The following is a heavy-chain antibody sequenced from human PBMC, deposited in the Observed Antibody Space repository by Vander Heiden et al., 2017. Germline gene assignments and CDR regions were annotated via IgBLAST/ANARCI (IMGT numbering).Heavy chain of an antibody. Sequence: QVQLVQSGAEVKKPGSSVKFSCKASGGTFSSYAISWVRQAPGQGLEWMGGIIPIFGTANYAQKFQGRVTITADESTSTAYMELSSLRSEDTAVYYCATHRDYGDPPGGPFDYWGQGTLVTVSS. CDR1: GGTFSSYA. V-gene: IGHV1-69*01. J-gene: IGHJ4*02. CDR2: IIPIFGTA. CDR3: ATHRDYGDPPGGPFDY. D-gene: IGHD4-17*01.